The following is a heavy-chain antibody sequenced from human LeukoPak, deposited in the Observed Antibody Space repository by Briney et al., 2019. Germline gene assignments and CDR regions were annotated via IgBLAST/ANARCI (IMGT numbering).Heavy chain of an antibody. CDR1: GGSISSGGYY. CDR3: ARDVIDSGSPY. Sequence: SETLSLTCTVSGGSISSGGYYWSWIRQPPGKGLEWIGYIYHSGSTYYNPSLKSRVTISVDRSKNQFSLKLSSVTAADTAVYYCARDVIDSGSPYWGQGTLVTVSS. CDR2: IYHSGST. J-gene: IGHJ4*02. D-gene: IGHD3-10*01. V-gene: IGHV4-30-2*01.